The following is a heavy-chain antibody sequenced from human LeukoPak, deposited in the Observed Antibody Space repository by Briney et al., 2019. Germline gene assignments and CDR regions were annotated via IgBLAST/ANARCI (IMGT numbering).Heavy chain of an antibody. CDR2: KLYDGGKE. V-gene: IGHV3-30-3*02. J-gene: IGHJ4*02. CDR1: GFIFTNYA. D-gene: IGHD3-10*01. Sequence: GRSLRLSCTASGFIFTNYAMHWVRQAPGKGPEWLAVKLYDGGKEYYADSVMGRFTISRDDSKNTLFLEMNTLRVEDTAVYYCAKSRGPAYYFDYWGQGTLVTVSS. CDR3: AKSRGPAYYFDY.